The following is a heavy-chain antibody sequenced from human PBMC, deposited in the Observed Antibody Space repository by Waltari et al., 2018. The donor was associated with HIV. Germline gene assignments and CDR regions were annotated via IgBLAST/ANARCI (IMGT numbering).Heavy chain of an antibody. V-gene: IGHV1-45*02. CDR3: ARSGIYDSSGYFLNDAFDI. J-gene: IGHJ3*02. CDR2: ITPFNGNT. D-gene: IGHD3-22*01. Sequence: QMQLVQSGAEVKKTGSSVKVSCKASGSTFTYRYLHWVRQAPGQALEWMGWITPFNGNTNYAQKFQDRVTITRDRSMSTAYMELSSLRSEDTAMYYCARSGIYDSSGYFLNDAFDIWGQGTMVTVSS. CDR1: GSTFTYRY.